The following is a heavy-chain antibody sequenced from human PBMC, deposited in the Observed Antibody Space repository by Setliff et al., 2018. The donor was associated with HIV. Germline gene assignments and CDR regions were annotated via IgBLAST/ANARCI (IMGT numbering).Heavy chain of an antibody. CDR2: IYYSGST. J-gene: IGHJ4*02. Sequence: PSETLSLTCTVSGGSISSTSYYWVWIRQPPGKGLKWIGSIYYSGSTYYNQSLKSRVTISVDTSKNQFSLKLSSVTAADTAVYYCASSLAGRTDCWGQGTLVTVSS. V-gene: IGHV4-39*07. CDR1: GGSISSTSYY. D-gene: IGHD6-6*01. CDR3: ASSLAGRTDC.